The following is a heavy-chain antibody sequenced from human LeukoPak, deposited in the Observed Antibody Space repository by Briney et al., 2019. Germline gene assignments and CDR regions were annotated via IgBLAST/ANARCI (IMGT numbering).Heavy chain of an antibody. D-gene: IGHD3-10*01. Sequence: SQTLSLTCTVSGGSISSGSYYWSWIRQPAGKGLEWIGRIYTSGSTNYNPSLKSRVTISVDTSKNQFSLNLTSVTAADTAVYYCARGKVRGVRFDYWGQGTLVTVSS. CDR2: IYTSGST. J-gene: IGHJ4*02. CDR1: GGSISSGSYY. CDR3: ARGKVRGVRFDY. V-gene: IGHV4-61*02.